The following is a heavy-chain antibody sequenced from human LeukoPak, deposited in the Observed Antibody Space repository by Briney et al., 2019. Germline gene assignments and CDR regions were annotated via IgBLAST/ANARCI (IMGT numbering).Heavy chain of an antibody. CDR2: IYYSGTT. CDR1: GGSISGYY. D-gene: IGHD6-13*01. J-gene: IGHJ4*02. Sequence: AETLSLTCTVSGGSISGYYWTWIRQPPGKGLEWIGYIYYSGTTYYNPSLKSRVTISVDASKNQFSLNLSSVGAADTAVYYCARGTIAAARLNFDYWGQGTLVTVSS. CDR3: ARGTIAAARLNFDY. V-gene: IGHV4-59*01.